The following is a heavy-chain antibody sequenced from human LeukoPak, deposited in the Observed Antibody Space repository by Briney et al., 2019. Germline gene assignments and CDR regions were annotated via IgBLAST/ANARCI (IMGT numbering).Heavy chain of an antibody. J-gene: IGHJ5*02. CDR1: GYSISSGYY. D-gene: IGHD4-17*01. CDR3: ARHPTVTELLRFDP. CDR2: IYHSGST. Sequence: SETLSLTCTVSGYSISSGYYWGWIRQPPGKGLEWIGSIYHSGSTYYNPSLKSRVTISVDTSKNQFSLKLSSVTAADTAVYYCARHPTVTELLRFDPWGQGTLVTVSS. V-gene: IGHV4-38-2*02.